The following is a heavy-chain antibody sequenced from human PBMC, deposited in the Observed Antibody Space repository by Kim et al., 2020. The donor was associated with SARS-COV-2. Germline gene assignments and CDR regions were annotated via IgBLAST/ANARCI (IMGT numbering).Heavy chain of an antibody. V-gene: IGHV4-39*01. D-gene: IGHD2-8*01. J-gene: IGHJ5*02. CDR3: ARHTWSFDH. CDR2: GST. Sequence: GSTYYNPSLKSRVTISVDTSKNQFSLKLSSVTAADTAVYYCARHTWSFDHWGQGTLVTVSS.